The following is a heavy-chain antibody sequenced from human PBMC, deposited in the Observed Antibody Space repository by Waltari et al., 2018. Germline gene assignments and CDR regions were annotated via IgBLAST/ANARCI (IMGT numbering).Heavy chain of an antibody. D-gene: IGHD7-27*01. Sequence: QVQLQESGPGLVKPSQTLSLTCTVSGGSISSGSYYWSWIRQPAGKGLEWIGYIYTRGSTNYNPSLKSRVTISVDTSKNQFSLKLSSVTAADTAVYYCARDRRTGPIDYWGQGTLVTVSS. CDR3: ARDRRTGPIDY. CDR1: GGSISSGSYY. V-gene: IGHV4-61*09. J-gene: IGHJ4*02. CDR2: IYTRGST.